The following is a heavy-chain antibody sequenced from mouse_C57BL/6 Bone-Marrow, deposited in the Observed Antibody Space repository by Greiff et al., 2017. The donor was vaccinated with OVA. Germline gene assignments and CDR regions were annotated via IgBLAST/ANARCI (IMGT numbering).Heavy chain of an antibody. D-gene: IGHD1-1*01. J-gene: IGHJ3*01. CDR1: GYTFTDYY. Sequence: QVQLQQSGAELVRPGASVKLSCKASGYTFTDYYINWVKQRPGQGLEWIARIYPGSGNTYYNEKFKGKATLTAEKSSSTAYMQLSSLTSEDSAVYFCARSGYYGSSPWFAYWGQGTLVTVSA. V-gene: IGHV1-76*01. CDR2: IYPGSGNT. CDR3: ARSGYYGSSPWFAY.